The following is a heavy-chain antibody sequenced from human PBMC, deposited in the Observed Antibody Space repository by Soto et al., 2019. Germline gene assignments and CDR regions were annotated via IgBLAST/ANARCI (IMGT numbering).Heavy chain of an antibody. D-gene: IGHD2-21*02. CDR3: ARGAYCGGDCYSDYYYYGMDV. J-gene: IGHJ6*02. V-gene: IGHV1-69*01. Sequence: QVQLVQSGAEVKKPGSSVKVSCKASGGTFSSYAISWVRQAPGQGLEWMGGIIPIFGTANYAQKFQGRVTITEDESTSTAYMELSSLRSEDTTEYYCARGAYCGGDCYSDYYYYGMDVWGQGTTVTVSS. CDR2: IIPIFGTA. CDR1: GGTFSSYA.